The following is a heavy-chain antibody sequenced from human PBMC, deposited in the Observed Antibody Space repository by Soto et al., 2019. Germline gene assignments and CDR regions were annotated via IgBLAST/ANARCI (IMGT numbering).Heavy chain of an antibody. V-gene: IGHV4-30-2*01. J-gene: IGHJ4*02. CDR3: ASAGGLGAVAADY. CDR2: IYHSGST. CDR1: GGSISSGGYS. D-gene: IGHD6-19*01. Sequence: QLQLQESGSGLVKPSQTLSLTCAVSGGSISSGGYSWSWIRQPPGKGLEWIGYIYHSGSTYYNPSLKSLVTISVDRSKNQFSLKRSSVTAADTAVYFCASAGGLGAVAADYWGQGTLVTVTA.